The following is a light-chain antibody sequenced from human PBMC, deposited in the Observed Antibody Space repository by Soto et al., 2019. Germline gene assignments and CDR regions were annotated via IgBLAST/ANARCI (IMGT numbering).Light chain of an antibody. J-gene: IGKJ1*01. V-gene: IGKV3-20*01. CDR2: GAS. Sequence: ETVLTQSPGTLSLSPGERATLSCRASQSVSSNYLAWYQHIPGQAPRLLIYGASTRATGIPDRFSGSGSGTDFTLTISRLEPEDFAVYYCQQVDRSLPSWAFGQGTKVESK. CDR1: QSVSSNY. CDR3: QQVDRSLPSWA.